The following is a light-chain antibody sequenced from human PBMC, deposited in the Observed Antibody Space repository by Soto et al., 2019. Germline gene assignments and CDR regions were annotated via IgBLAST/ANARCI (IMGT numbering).Light chain of an antibody. CDR1: SSDVGGYNY. Sequence: QSALTQPPSASGSPGQSVTISCTGTSSDVGGYNYVSWYQQHPGKAPKLMIYEVFKRPSGVPDRFSGSKSGNTASLTVSGLQAEDEADYDCSSYAGSNNFDVFGTGNKVTVL. V-gene: IGLV2-8*01. CDR2: EVF. CDR3: SSYAGSNNFDV. J-gene: IGLJ1*01.